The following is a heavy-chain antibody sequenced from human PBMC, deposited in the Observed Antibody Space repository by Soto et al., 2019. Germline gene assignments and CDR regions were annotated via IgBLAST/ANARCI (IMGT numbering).Heavy chain of an antibody. J-gene: IGHJ6*02. CDR3: ARDGRRSYYYGSGSYYKGNGMDV. V-gene: IGHV1-2*02. CDR2: INPNSGGT. D-gene: IGHD3-10*01. CDR1: GYTFTGYY. Sequence: ASVKVSFKASGYTFTGYYMHWVRQAPGQGLEWMGWINPNSGGTNYAQKFQGRVTMTRDTSISTAYMELSRLRSDDTAVYYCARDGRRSYYYGSGSYYKGNGMDVWGQGTTVTVS.